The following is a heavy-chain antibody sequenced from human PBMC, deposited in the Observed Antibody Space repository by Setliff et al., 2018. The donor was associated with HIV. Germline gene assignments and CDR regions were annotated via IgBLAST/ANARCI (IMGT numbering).Heavy chain of an antibody. CDR1: GGSISSGSYY. CDR2: IYTSGST. V-gene: IGHV4-61*02. CDR3: ARETYYYDNPQYYYYYMDV. Sequence: SETLSLTCTASGGSISSGSYYWSWVRQPAGKGLEWIGRIYTSGSTNYNPSLKSRVTISVDTSKNQFSLKLRSVTAADTAVYYCARETYYYDNPQYYYYYMDVWGKGTTVTVSS. D-gene: IGHD3-22*01. J-gene: IGHJ6*03.